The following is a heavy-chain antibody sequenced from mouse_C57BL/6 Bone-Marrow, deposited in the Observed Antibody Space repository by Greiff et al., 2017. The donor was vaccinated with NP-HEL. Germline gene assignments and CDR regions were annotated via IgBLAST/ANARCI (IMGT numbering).Heavy chain of an antibody. V-gene: IGHV5-4*03. Sequence: EVKVVESGGGLVKPGGSLKLSCAASGFTFSSYAMSWVRQTPEKRLEWVATISDGGSYTYYPDNVKGRFTISRDNAKNNLYLQMSHLKSEDTAMYYCARGDYYGSQPDWGQGTLVTVSA. CDR3: ARGDYYGSQPD. CDR1: GFTFSSYA. J-gene: IGHJ3*01. CDR2: ISDGGSYT. D-gene: IGHD1-1*01.